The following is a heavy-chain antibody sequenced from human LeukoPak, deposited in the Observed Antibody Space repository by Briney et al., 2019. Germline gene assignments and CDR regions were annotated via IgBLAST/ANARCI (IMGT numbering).Heavy chain of an antibody. V-gene: IGHV1-2*02. D-gene: IGHD2-15*01. CDR3: ARDLVYCSSGRCFNWFDP. Sequence: ASVKVSCKASGYTFSGNYMHWVRQAPGQGLEWMGWINPDSGGTSYAQKSQGRVTMTRDTSISTAYMELSSLRSDDTAVYYCARDLVYCSSGRCFNWFDPWGQGTLVTVSS. CDR2: INPDSGGT. CDR1: GYTFSGNY. J-gene: IGHJ5*02.